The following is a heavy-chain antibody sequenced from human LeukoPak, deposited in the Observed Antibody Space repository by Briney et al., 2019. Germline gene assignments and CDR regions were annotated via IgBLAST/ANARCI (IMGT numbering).Heavy chain of an antibody. V-gene: IGHV1-69*06. CDR3: ARVRDTMVRGVIHYYYCGMDV. J-gene: IGHJ6*04. D-gene: IGHD3-10*01. CDR1: GGTFSSYA. Sequence: SVKVSCKASGGTFSSYAISWVRQAPGQGLEWMGGIIPIFGTANYAQKFQGRVTITADKSTSTAYMELSSLRSEDTAVYYCARVRDTMVRGVIHYYYCGMDVWGKGTTVTVSS. CDR2: IIPIFGTA.